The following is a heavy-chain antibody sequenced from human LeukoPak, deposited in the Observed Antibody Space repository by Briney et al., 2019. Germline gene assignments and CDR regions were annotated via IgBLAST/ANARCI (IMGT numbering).Heavy chain of an antibody. CDR1: GGSISSYY. V-gene: IGHV4-59*08. J-gene: IGHJ5*02. Sequence: SETLSLTCTVSGGSISSYYWSWIRQPPGKGLEWIGYIYYSGSTNYNPSLKSRVTISVDTSKNQFSLKPSSVTAADTPVYYCARQRIVVVPAAKWPSGDWFDPWGQGTLVTVSS. D-gene: IGHD2-2*01. CDR3: ARQRIVVVPAAKWPSGDWFDP. CDR2: IYYSGST.